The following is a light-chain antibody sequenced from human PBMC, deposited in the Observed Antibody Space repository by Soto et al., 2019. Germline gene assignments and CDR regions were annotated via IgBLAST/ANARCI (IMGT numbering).Light chain of an antibody. CDR3: QQGYSNPWT. V-gene: IGKV1-39*01. Sequence: DIQMTQSPSSLSASIGDRVTITCRASQTVNTYLHWYQQKPGKAPKLLIYAASNLQSGVPSRFSGSGSETNFTLSLNSLQPEDFATYYCQQGYSNPWTFGQGTKVDIK. CDR2: AAS. CDR1: QTVNTY. J-gene: IGKJ1*01.